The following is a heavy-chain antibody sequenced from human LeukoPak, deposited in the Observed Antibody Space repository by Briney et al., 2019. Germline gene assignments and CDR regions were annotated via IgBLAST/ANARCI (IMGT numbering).Heavy chain of an antibody. CDR2: IYYSGST. V-gene: IGHV4-59*01. Sequence: PSETLSLTCTVSGGSISSYYWSWIRQPPGKGLEWIGYIYYSGSTKYNPSLKTRVTISVDTSKNQFSLKLSSVTAADTAVDYCASSYYGPSSGYFDYWGQGTLVTVSS. CDR3: ASSYYGPSSGYFDY. D-gene: IGHD3-10*01. J-gene: IGHJ4*02. CDR1: GGSISSYY.